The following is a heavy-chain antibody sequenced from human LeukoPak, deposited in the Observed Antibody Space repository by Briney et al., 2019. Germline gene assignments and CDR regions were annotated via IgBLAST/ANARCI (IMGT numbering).Heavy chain of an antibody. CDR3: AKTLSTQIVSSFGY. D-gene: IGHD2/OR15-2a*01. Sequence: GGTLRLSCAASGFTFSSYGMSWVRQAPGKGLEWVSAISGSGGSTYYADSVKGRFTISRDNSKNTLYLQMNSLRAEDTAVYYCAKTLSTQIVSSFGYWGQGTLVTVSS. CDR2: ISGSGGST. V-gene: IGHV3-23*01. J-gene: IGHJ4*02. CDR1: GFTFSSYG.